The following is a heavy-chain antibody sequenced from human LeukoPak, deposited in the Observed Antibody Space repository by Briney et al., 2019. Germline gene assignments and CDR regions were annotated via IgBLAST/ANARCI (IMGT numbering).Heavy chain of an antibody. CDR2: ISSSGSTI. CDR1: GFTFSSYE. J-gene: IGHJ6*03. V-gene: IGHV3-48*03. CDR3: ARVFYSSSNYYYYYMDV. Sequence: VGSLRLSCAASGFTFSSYEMNWVRQAPGKGLEWVSYISSSGSTIYYADSVKGRFTISRDNAKNSLYLQMNSLRAEDTAVYYCARVFYSSSNYYYYYMDVWGKGTTVTVSS. D-gene: IGHD6-6*01.